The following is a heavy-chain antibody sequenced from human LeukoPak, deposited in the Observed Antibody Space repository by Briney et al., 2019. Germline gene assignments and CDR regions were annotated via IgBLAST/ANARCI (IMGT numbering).Heavy chain of an antibody. CDR1: GYTFTGYY. CDR2: INPNSGGT. D-gene: IGHD3-10*01. CDR3: ARAPPRGSGFNY. J-gene: IGHJ4*02. V-gene: IGHV1-2*02. Sequence: RGASVKVSCKASGYTFTGYYMHWVRQAPGQGLEWMGWINPNSGGTNYAQKFQGRVTMTRDTSISTAYMELSRLRSDDTAVYYCARAPPRGSGFNYWGQGTLVTVSS.